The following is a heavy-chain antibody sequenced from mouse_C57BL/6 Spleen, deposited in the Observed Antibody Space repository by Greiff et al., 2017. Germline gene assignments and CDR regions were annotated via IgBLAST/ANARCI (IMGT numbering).Heavy chain of an antibody. CDR2: IYPGDGDT. J-gene: IGHJ1*03. CDR1: GYAFSSSW. Sequence: VQLQQSGPELVKPGASVKISCKASGYAFSSSWMNWVKQRPGKGLEWIGRIYPGDGDTNYNGKFKGKATLTADKSSSTAYMQLSSLTSEDSAVYFWAREDYGSSYGYWYFDVWGTGTTVTVSS. V-gene: IGHV1-82*01. D-gene: IGHD1-1*01. CDR3: AREDYGSSYGYWYFDV.